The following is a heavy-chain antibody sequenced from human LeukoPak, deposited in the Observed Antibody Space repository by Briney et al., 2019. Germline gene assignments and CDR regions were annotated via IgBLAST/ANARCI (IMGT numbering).Heavy chain of an antibody. CDR3: AKTRNYYDSSGYFGLVY. CDR1: GFTFSSYG. CDR2: IRYDGSNK. J-gene: IGHJ4*02. D-gene: IGHD3-22*01. Sequence: GGTLRLSCAASGFTFSSYGMHWVRQAPGKGLEWVAFIRYDGSNKYYADSVKGRFTISRDNSKNTLYLQMNSLRAEDTAVYYCAKTRNYYDSSGYFGLVYWGQGTLVTVSS. V-gene: IGHV3-30*02.